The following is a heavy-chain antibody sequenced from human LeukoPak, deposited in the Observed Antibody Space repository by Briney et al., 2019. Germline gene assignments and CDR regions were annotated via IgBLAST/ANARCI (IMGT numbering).Heavy chain of an antibody. CDR3: ARDPGAYDILTGYEYFDY. J-gene: IGHJ4*02. D-gene: IGHD3-9*01. CDR2: ISSSGSTI. Sequence: GALILSCAASGFTFSDYYMSWIRQAPGKGLEWVSYISSSGSTIYYADSVKGRFTISRDNAKNSLYLQMNSLRAEDTAVYYCARDPGAYDILTGYEYFDYWGQGTLVTVSS. CDR1: GFTFSDYY. V-gene: IGHV3-11*01.